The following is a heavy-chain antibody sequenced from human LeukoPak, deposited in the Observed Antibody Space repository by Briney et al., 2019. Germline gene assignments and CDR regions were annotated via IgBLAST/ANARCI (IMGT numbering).Heavy chain of an antibody. CDR3: ARRGVVVPAFDI. J-gene: IGHJ3*02. CDR2: IYPGDSDT. CDR1: GGTFSSYA. Sequence: ASVKVSCKASGGTFSSYAISWVRQMPGKGLEWMGIIYPGDSDTRYSPSFQGQVTISADKSISTAYLQRSSLKASDTAMYYCARRGVVVPAFDIWGQGTMVTVSS. V-gene: IGHV5-51*01. D-gene: IGHD2-2*01.